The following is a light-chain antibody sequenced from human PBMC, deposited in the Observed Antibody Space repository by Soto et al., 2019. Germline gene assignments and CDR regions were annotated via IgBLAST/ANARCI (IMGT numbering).Light chain of an antibody. CDR3: SSYTSSITIV. CDR1: SSDVGGYNY. CDR2: DVS. Sequence: QSALTQPASVSGSPGQSITISCTGTSSDVGGYNYVSWYQHHPGKAPKLMIYDVSNRPSGGSQRFSGSKSGNTASLTIFGLQTEGEGDYYCSSYTSSITIVFGGGTKLTVL. V-gene: IGLV2-14*03. J-gene: IGLJ2*01.